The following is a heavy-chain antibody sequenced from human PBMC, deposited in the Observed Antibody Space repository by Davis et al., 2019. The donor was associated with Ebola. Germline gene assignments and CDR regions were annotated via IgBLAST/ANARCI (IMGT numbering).Heavy chain of an antibody. V-gene: IGHV3-21*01. D-gene: IGHD3-16*02. CDR3: ARGAFGGVILGY. Sequence: GESLKISCAASGFTFSSYSMNWVRQAPGKGLEWVSSISSGGNYIYYPDSLKGRFTISRDNAKNSLYLQMNSLRAGDTAVYYCARGAFGGVILGYWGQGTLVTVSS. J-gene: IGHJ4*02. CDR1: GFTFSSYS. CDR2: ISSGGNYI.